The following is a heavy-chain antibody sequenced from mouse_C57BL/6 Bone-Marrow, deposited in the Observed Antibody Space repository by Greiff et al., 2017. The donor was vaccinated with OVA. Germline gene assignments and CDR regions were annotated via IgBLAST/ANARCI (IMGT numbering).Heavy chain of an antibody. Sequence: QVQLKQPGAELVKPGASVKLSCKASGYTFTSYWMHWVKQRPGRGLEWIGRIDPNSGGTKYNEKFKSKATLTVDKPSSTAYMQLSRLTSEDSAVYYCARILGSSYPPWYFDVWGTGTAVTVSS. CDR2: IDPNSGGT. CDR3: ARILGSSYPPWYFDV. CDR1: GYTFTSYW. V-gene: IGHV1-72*01. J-gene: IGHJ1*03. D-gene: IGHD1-1*01.